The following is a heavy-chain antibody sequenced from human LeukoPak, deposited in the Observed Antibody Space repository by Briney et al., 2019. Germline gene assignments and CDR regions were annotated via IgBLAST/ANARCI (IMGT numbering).Heavy chain of an antibody. V-gene: IGHV4-39*01. Sequence: SETLSLTCIVSGGSISNTNFYWAWLRQPPGKGLEWIGNIYYAGVTSYNPSLKSRVTIPVDTSKSQFSLRLTSVTAADTAVYYCARQVPGPYNYYGMDVWGQGTTVTVSS. CDR2: IYYAGVT. CDR1: GGSISNTNFY. J-gene: IGHJ6*02. CDR3: ARQVPGPYNYYGMDV.